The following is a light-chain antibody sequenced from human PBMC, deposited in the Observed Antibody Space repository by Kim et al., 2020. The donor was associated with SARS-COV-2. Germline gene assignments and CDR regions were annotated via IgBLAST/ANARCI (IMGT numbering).Light chain of an antibody. J-gene: IGKJ4*01. CDR2: DAS. CDR3: QQRSRWPLT. Sequence: LSPGERATLSGRASQSVSSDLVWYQQRPGQAPRLLIYDASNRATGIPARFSGSGSGTDFTLTISSLESEDFAVYYCQQRSRWPLTFGGGTKVDIK. CDR1: QSVSSD. V-gene: IGKV3-11*01.